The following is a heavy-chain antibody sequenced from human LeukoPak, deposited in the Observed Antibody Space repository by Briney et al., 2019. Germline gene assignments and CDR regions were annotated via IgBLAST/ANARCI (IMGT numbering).Heavy chain of an antibody. CDR3: AKGWFGETLHGPHDY. CDR1: EFTFSTYA. Sequence: RTGGSLRLSCAASEFTFSTYAMSWVRQAPGKGLEWVSSISASGSLTYYADSVKGRFTISRDNSKSILILQMNSLTVEDTAVYYWAKGWFGETLHGPHDYWGQGTLVTVSS. D-gene: IGHD3-10*01. V-gene: IGHV3-23*01. J-gene: IGHJ4*02. CDR2: ISASGSLT.